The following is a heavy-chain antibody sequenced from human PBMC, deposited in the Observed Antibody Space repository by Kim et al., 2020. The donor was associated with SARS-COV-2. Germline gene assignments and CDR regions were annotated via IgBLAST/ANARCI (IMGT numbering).Heavy chain of an antibody. Sequence: SLMSRVTIAVDTSKNQFPLKLSSVTAADTAVYYCARGRITIFGVVTEFDYWGQGTLVTVSS. D-gene: IGHD3-3*01. CDR3: ARGRITIFGVVTEFDY. J-gene: IGHJ4*02. V-gene: IGHV4-31*02.